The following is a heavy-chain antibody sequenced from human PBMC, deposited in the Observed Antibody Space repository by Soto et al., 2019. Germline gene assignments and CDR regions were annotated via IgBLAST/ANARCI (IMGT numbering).Heavy chain of an antibody. CDR2: ISSSGSTI. Sequence: KSGGSLRLSCAASGFTFSYYYMSWIRQAPGKGLEWVSYISSSGSTIYYADSVKGRFTISRDNAKNSLYLQMNSLRAEDTAVYYCAREISPTDPFDYWGQGTLVTVSS. V-gene: IGHV3-11*01. CDR3: AREISPTDPFDY. CDR1: GFTFSYYY. D-gene: IGHD4-17*01. J-gene: IGHJ4*02.